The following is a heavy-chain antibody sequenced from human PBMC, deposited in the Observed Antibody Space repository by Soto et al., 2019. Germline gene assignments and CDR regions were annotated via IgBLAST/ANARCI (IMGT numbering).Heavy chain of an antibody. CDR1: GFTFSSYS. V-gene: IGHV3-21*01. D-gene: IGHD3-9*01. CDR3: ARDWYHILTSSGY. J-gene: IGHJ4*02. CDR2: ISSSSSYI. Sequence: GGSLRLSCAASGFTFSSYSMNWVRQAPGKGLEWVSSISSSSSYIYYADSVKGRFTISRDNAKNSLYLQMNSLRAEDTAVYYCARDWYHILTSSGYWGQGTLVTVSS.